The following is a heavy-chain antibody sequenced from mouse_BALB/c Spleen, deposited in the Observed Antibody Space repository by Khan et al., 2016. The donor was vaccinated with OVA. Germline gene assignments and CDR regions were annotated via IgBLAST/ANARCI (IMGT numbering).Heavy chain of an antibody. D-gene: IGHD2-4*01. CDR1: GFSLANYS. CDR3: ARRGYDYGRGALFAY. Sequence: QVQLKQSGPGLVQPSQSLSITCTVSGFSLANYSVHWIRQSPGKGLEWLGVIWSAGSTDYNAAFMSRLTITKDNSRSQVFFKMNSLQPNDTAIYDCARRGYDYGRGALFAYWGQGTLVTVSA. J-gene: IGHJ3*01. CDR2: IWSAGST. V-gene: IGHV2-2*02.